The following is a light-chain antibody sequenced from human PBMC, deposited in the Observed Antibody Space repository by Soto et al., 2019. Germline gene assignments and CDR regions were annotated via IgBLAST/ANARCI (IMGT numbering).Light chain of an antibody. V-gene: IGLV1-40*01. Sequence: HSVLTQPPSVSGAPGQRVTISCTGTRSNIGANYAVHWYQQLPGAAPKLLIYDNNNRPSGVPDRFSGSRSGTSASLAITGLQAEDEADYYCQAYDNTLSGVLFGGGTKLTVL. J-gene: IGLJ3*02. CDR3: QAYDNTLSGVL. CDR1: RSNIGANYA. CDR2: DNN.